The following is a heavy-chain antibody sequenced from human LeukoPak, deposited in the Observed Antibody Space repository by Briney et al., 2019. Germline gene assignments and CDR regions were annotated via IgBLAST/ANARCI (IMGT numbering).Heavy chain of an antibody. V-gene: IGHV3-30*04. CDR3: ASGHDYGGNEFDY. CDR1: GFTLSSYA. D-gene: IGHD4-23*01. CDR2: ISYDGSNK. J-gene: IGHJ4*02. Sequence: GGSLRLSCAASGFTLSSYAMHWVRQAPGKGLEWVAVISYDGSNKYYADSVKGRFTISRDNSKNTLYLQMNSLRAEDTAVYYCASGHDYGGNEFDYWGQGTLVTVSS.